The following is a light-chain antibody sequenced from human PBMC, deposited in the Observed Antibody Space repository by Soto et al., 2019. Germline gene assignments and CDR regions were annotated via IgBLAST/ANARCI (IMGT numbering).Light chain of an antibody. CDR2: GAS. Sequence: EAMFPQSPGTLSLSPRERATLSCRPSESISSSYLAWYQQNPGQAPRLLIYGASSGATGIHDRHSCSGSGRDFSLTISRLEPEDFAVYYCQQYGSSLPVTFGGGTK. CDR3: QQYGSSLPVT. J-gene: IGKJ4*01. CDR1: ESISSSY. V-gene: IGKV3-20*01.